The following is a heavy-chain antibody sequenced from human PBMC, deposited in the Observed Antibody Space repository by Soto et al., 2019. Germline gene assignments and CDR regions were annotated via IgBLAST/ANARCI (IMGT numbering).Heavy chain of an antibody. CDR2: IHYSGTT. J-gene: IGHJ4*02. D-gene: IGHD3-10*01. CDR1: GESFSAYY. V-gene: IGHV4-34*01. CDR3: VTSEERTPGWGPLADW. Sequence: QVQVQQWGAGLLKPSETLSLTCDVYGESFSAYYWNWIRQSPEKGLEWIADIHYSGTTNYNPSLRSRVTISRDTSKRQFTLKLTSVTPADTAVYYCVTSEERTPGWGPLADWWGQGTQVTVTS.